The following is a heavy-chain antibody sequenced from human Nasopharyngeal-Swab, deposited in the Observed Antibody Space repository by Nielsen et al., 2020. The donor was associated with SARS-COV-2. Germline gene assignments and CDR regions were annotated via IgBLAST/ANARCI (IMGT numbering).Heavy chain of an antibody. J-gene: IGHJ4*01. CDR3: ASGYYDFWSGHFVGFNNMAV. CDR1: GYTFTNYA. Sequence: ASVKVSCKASGYTFTNYAVYWVRQAPGQSLEWMGWINAGSGDTRYSQKFQDRVTITRDTSARTAYMELSGLGSEDTATYYCASGYYDFWSGHFVGFNNMAVGAQGT. V-gene: IGHV1-3*01. D-gene: IGHD3-3*01. CDR2: INAGSGDT.